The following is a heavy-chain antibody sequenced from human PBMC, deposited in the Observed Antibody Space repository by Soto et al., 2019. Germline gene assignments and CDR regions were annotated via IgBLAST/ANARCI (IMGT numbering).Heavy chain of an antibody. J-gene: IGHJ5*02. Sequence: SETLSLTCTVSGGSISSGDYYWSWIRQPPGKGLEWIGYIYYSGSTYYNPSLKSRVTISVDTSKNQFSLKLSSVTAADTAVYYCARGPTYYDSSGYVDPWGQGTLVTVSS. CDR1: GGSISSGDYY. CDR3: ARGPTYYDSSGYVDP. D-gene: IGHD3-22*01. CDR2: IYYSGST. V-gene: IGHV4-30-4*01.